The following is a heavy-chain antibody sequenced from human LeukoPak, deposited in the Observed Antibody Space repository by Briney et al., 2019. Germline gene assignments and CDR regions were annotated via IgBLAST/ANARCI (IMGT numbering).Heavy chain of an antibody. CDR1: GYTFTGYY. CDR2: INPNSGGT. J-gene: IGHJ4*02. CDR3: ARETYSGSYSGSDY. V-gene: IGHV1-2*02. D-gene: IGHD1-26*01. Sequence: VASVKVSCKASGYTFTGYYMHWVRQAPGQGLEWMGWINPNSGGTNYAQKFQGRVTMTRDTSISTAYMELSRLRSDDTAVYYCARETYSGSYSGSDYWGQGTLVTVSS.